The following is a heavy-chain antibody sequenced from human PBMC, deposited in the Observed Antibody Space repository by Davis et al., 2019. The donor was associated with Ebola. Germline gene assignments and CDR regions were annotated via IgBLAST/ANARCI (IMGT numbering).Heavy chain of an antibody. CDR1: GFTFSDYY. CDR3: AKDPRGIAARPNY. J-gene: IGHJ4*02. D-gene: IGHD6-6*01. V-gene: IGHV3-11*01. CDR2: ISSSGSTI. Sequence: GESLKISCAASGFTFSDYYMSWIRQAPGKGLEWVSYISSSGSTIYYADSVKGRFTISRDNAKNSLYLQMNSLRAEDTAVYYCAKDPRGIAARPNYWGQGTLVTVSS.